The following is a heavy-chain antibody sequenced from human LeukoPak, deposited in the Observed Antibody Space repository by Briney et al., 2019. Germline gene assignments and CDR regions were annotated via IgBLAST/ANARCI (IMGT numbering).Heavy chain of an antibody. Sequence: ASVKVSCKASGYTFTGYYMHWVRQAPGQGLEWMGWINPNSGGTNYAQKFRGRVTMTRDTSISTAYMELSRLRSDDTAVYYCARVGDYGDYYFDYWGQGTLVTVSS. J-gene: IGHJ4*02. CDR1: GYTFTGYY. CDR3: ARVGDYGDYYFDY. D-gene: IGHD4-17*01. V-gene: IGHV1-2*02. CDR2: INPNSGGT.